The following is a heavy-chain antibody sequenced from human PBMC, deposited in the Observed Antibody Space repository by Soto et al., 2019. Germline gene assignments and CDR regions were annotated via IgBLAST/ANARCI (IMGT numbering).Heavy chain of an antibody. Sequence: LRLSCAASGFTFSNAWMSWVRQAPGKGLEWVGRIKSKTDGGTTDYAAPVKGRFTISRDDSKNTLYLQMNSLKTEDTAVYYCTTDLRYCSSTSCYTGDYYYGMDVWGQGTTVTVSS. D-gene: IGHD2-2*02. CDR1: GFTFSNAW. CDR2: IKSKTDGGTT. J-gene: IGHJ6*02. CDR3: TTDLRYCSSTSCYTGDYYYGMDV. V-gene: IGHV3-15*01.